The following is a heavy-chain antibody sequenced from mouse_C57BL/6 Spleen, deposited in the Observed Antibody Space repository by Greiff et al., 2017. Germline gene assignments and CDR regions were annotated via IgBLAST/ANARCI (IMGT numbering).Heavy chain of an antibody. J-gene: IGHJ2*01. CDR3: ARGFLGNPDY. CDR1: GFTFTGYY. CDR2: IRDKASGYTT. V-gene: IGHV7-3*01. Sequence: EVNLVESGGGLVQPGGSLSLSCAASGFTFTGYYMSWVRQPPGKGLEWLGIIRDKASGYTTAYSASVQGRFTSSRDKSTSILYLRMNALRAEDSATYSCARGFLGNPDYWGQGTTLTVSS.